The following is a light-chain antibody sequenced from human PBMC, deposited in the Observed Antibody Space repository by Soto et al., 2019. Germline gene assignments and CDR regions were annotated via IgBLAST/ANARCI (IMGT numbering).Light chain of an antibody. V-gene: IGKV1-39*01. CDR2: SSS. J-gene: IGKJ1*01. CDR3: QQSYSRPRA. CDR1: QSISVY. Sequence: DIQMTQSPSSLSAYVGDRVTITCRASQSISVYLHWYQQKPGKAPNLLIYSSSSLESGVPSRFSGSGSGTDFTLTISSLQPEDFATYFCQQSYSRPRAFGQGTKVEI.